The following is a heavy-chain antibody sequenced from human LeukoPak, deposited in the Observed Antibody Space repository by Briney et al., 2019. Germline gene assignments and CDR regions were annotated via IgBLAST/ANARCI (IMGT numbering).Heavy chain of an antibody. CDR2: ISGGGGDT. CDR1: GFTFSSYT. CDR3: ARDWPSGWQQLPDYDAVGI. Sequence: GGSLRLSCAASGFTFSSYTMTWVPQTPGKGLEWVSSISGGGGDTYYADSVKGRFTISRDNSKNTLCLQMNSLRAEDTAVYYCARDWPSGWQQLPDYDAVGIWGQGTMVTVSS. J-gene: IGHJ3*02. D-gene: IGHD6-13*01. V-gene: IGHV3-23*01.